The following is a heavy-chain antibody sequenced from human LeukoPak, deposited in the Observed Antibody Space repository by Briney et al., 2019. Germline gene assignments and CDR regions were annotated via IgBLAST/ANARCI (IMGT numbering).Heavy chain of an antibody. J-gene: IGHJ4*02. V-gene: IGHV4-59*08. D-gene: IGHD3-10*01. CDR2: IYYSGST. Sequence: PSETLSLTCTVSGDSISDYYWSWIRQPPGKGLEWIGYIYYSGSTNYNPSLKSRVTISVDTSKNQFSLKLSSVTAADTAVYYCARHFGSGRSNYYFDYWGQGTLVTVSS. CDR3: ARHFGSGRSNYYFDY. CDR1: GDSISDYY.